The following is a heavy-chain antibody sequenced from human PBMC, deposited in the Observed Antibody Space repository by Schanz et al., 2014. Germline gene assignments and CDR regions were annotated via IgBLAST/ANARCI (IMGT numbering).Heavy chain of an antibody. Sequence: EVKLLESGGHLVQPGGSLRLSCVASGFTFSTYAMSWVRQAPGKGLEWVSVISGSGVTIYYADSVKGRFTIARDNSKNTLYLQMNSLRSEDTAVYYCAKDVDFWSGYYLDYWGQGTLVTVSS. CDR3: AKDVDFWSGYYLDY. V-gene: IGHV3-23*01. CDR1: GFTFSTYA. J-gene: IGHJ4*02. D-gene: IGHD3-3*01. CDR2: ISGSGVTI.